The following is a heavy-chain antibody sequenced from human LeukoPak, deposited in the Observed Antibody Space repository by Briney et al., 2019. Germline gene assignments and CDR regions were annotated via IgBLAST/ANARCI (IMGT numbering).Heavy chain of an antibody. D-gene: IGHD1-1*01. CDR3: ARENTGTTTQNYYYYMDV. V-gene: IGHV3-48*03. J-gene: IGHJ6*03. CDR2: ISSSGSTI. CDR1: GFTFSSYE. Sequence: PGGSLRLSCAASGFTFSSYEMNWVRQAPGKGLEWVSYISSSGSTIYYADSVKGRFTISRDNAKNSLYLQMNSLRAEDTAVYYCARENTGTTTQNYYYYMDVWGKGTTVTISS.